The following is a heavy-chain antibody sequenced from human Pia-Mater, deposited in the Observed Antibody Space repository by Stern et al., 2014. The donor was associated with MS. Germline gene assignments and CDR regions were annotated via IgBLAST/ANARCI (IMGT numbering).Heavy chain of an antibody. V-gene: IGHV2-5*02. CDR2: IFWDDDE. Sequence: QVTLRESGPTLVRPTQPLTLTCSFSGFSLTTSGVGVGWIRQPPGMALEWLAVIFWDDDERYNPSRQNRRAITKDPPNTQVVLTLPEMDPADTATYFCAYTFSTCPPGAFHVWGPGTMVTASS. CDR1: GFSLTTSGVG. J-gene: IGHJ3*01. D-gene: IGHD2-2*01. CDR3: AYTFSTCPPGAFHV.